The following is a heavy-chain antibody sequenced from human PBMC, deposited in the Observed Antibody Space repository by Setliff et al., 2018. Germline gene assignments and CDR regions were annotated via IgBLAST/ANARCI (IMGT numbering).Heavy chain of an antibody. D-gene: IGHD1-26*01. V-gene: IGHV4-39*01. J-gene: IGHJ4*02. CDR1: GGSINSGTYY. CDR2: IYHGGTT. Sequence: TLSLTCTVSGGSINSGTYYWGWIRQPLGKGLEWIGRIYHGGTTYYNASLKSRVIISVDTSKNQFSLNLSSVTAADTAVYYCARTGTYRYFDYWGQGTPVTVSS. CDR3: ARTGTYRYFDY.